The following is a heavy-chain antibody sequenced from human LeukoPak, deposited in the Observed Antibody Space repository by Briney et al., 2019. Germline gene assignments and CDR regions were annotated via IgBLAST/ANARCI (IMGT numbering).Heavy chain of an antibody. J-gene: IGHJ4*02. CDR3: ARSSPRAPYYFDY. V-gene: IGHV3-21*01. Sequence: PGGSLRLSCAASGFTFSSYSMNWVRQAPGKGLEWVSSISSSSSYIYYADSVKGRFTISRDNAKNSLYLQMNSLRAEDAAVYYCARSSPRAPYYFDYWGQGTLVTVSS. CDR2: ISSSSSYI. D-gene: IGHD6-6*01. CDR1: GFTFSSYS.